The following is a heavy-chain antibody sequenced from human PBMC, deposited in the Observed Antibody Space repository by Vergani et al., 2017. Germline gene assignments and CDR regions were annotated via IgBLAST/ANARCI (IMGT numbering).Heavy chain of an antibody. V-gene: IGHV4-31*01. D-gene: IGHD6-6*01. CDR2: IYPGDSDT. J-gene: IGHJ6*02. Sequence: QVQLPESGPGLVKPSQTLSLTCTVSGGSISSGGYYWSWIRQHPGKGLEWIGYIYPGDSDTRYSPSFQGQVTISADKSISTAYLQWSSLKASDTAMYYCARHLRSSSSMGYYYYGMDVWGQGTTVTVSS. CDR1: GGSISSGGYY. CDR3: ARHLRSSSSMGYYYYGMDV.